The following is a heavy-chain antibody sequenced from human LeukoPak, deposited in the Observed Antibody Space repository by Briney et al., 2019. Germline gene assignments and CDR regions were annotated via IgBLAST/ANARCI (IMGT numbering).Heavy chain of an antibody. CDR3: LYFWSGSSLVDY. D-gene: IGHD3-3*01. CDR1: GFTFSNAW. V-gene: IGHV3-15*01. J-gene: IGHJ4*02. Sequence: PGGSLRLSCAASGFTFSNAWMSWVRQAPGKGLEWVGRIKSKTDGGTTDYAAPVKGRFTISGDDSKNTLYLQMYSLKTEDTAMYYCLYFWSGSSLVDYWGQGTLVTVSS. CDR2: IKSKTDGGTT.